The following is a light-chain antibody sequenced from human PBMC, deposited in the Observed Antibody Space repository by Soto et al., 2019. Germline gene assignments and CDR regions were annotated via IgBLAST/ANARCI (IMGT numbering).Light chain of an antibody. CDR3: TSYTSSRTLV. J-gene: IGLJ2*01. CDR1: SSDVGGYNF. Sequence: QSALTQPASVSGSPGQSITISCTGTSSDVGGYNFVSWYHQHPGKAPKLLIYAVTNRPSGISNRFSGSKSGNTASLTISGLQAEDEADYYCTSYTSSRTLVFGGGTKLTVL. V-gene: IGLV2-14*01. CDR2: AVT.